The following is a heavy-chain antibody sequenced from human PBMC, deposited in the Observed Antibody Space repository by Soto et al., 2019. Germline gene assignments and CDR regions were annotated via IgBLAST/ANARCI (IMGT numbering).Heavy chain of an antibody. V-gene: IGHV1-3*01. D-gene: IGHD3-16*01. Sequence: QVQLVQSGAEVKKPGASVKVSCKASGYTFTSYAMHWVRQAPGQRLEWMGWINAGNGNTKYSQKFQGRVTITRDTSASTAYMELSSLRSEDTAVYYCAKVPGGTYYYYGMDVWGQGTTVTVSS. CDR3: AKVPGGTYYYYGMDV. CDR2: INAGNGNT. J-gene: IGHJ6*02. CDR1: GYTFTSYA.